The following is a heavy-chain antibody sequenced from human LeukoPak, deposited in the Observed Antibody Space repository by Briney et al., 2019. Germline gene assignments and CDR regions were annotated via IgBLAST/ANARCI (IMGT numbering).Heavy chain of an antibody. CDR3: ARDFGDPYYYYGMDV. V-gene: IGHV3-11*01. Sequence: GGSLRLSCAASGFTFSDYYMSWIRQAPGKGLEWVSYISSSGSTIYYADSVKGRFTISRDNAKHSLYLQMNSLRAEDTAVYYCARDFGDPYYYYGMDVWGQGTTVTVSS. D-gene: IGHD4-17*01. J-gene: IGHJ6*02. CDR1: GFTFSDYY. CDR2: ISSSGSTI.